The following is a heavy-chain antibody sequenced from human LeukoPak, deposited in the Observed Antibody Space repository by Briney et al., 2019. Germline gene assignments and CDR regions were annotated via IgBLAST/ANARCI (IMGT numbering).Heavy chain of an antibody. CDR1: GFTFSSNA. CDR2: ISYDGSNK. CDR3: ARKTLGGYYYYYMDV. J-gene: IGHJ6*03. V-gene: IGHV3-30*04. Sequence: GGSLRLSCAASGFTFSSNAMHWVRQAPGKGLEWVAIISYDGSNKYYADSVKGRFTISRDKSKNTLYLQMNSLRGEDTAVYYCARKTLGGYYYYYMDVWGKGTTVTVSS. D-gene: IGHD1-26*01.